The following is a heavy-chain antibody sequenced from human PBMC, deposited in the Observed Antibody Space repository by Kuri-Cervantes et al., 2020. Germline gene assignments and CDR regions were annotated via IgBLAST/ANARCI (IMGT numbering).Heavy chain of an antibody. CDR1: GFTFSSYG. CDR2: ISYDGSNK. J-gene: IGHJ3*02. CDR3: ARDWGWFRDAFDI. Sequence: GGSLRLSCAASGFTFSSYGMHWVRQAPGKGLEWVAVISYDGSNKYYADSVKGRFTISRDNSKNTLYLQMNSLRAEDTAVYYCARDWGWFRDAFDIWGQGTMVTVSS. D-gene: IGHD6-19*01. V-gene: IGHV3-30*03.